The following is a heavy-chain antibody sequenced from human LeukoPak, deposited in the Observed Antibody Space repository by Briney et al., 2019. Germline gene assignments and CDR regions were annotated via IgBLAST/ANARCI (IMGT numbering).Heavy chain of an antibody. CDR1: GFTLSNYE. D-gene: IGHD4-17*01. V-gene: IGHV3-48*03. J-gene: IGHJ4*02. CDR3: AKDMLVTTLDY. CDR2: ISSSGSTI. Sequence: GGSLRLSCAASGFTLSNYEMNWVRQAPGKGLEWASYISSSGSTIYYADSVKGRFTISRDNSKNTLYLQMNSLRAEDTAVYYCAKDMLVTTLDYWGQGALVTVSS.